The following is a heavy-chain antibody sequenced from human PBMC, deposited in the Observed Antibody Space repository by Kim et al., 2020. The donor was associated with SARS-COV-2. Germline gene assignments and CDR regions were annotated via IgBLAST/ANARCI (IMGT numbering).Heavy chain of an antibody. V-gene: IGHV4-34*01. D-gene: IGHD6-19*01. J-gene: IGHJ4*02. Sequence: STPSLKSRVTISVDTSKSQFSLKLSSVTAADTAVYYCARVGGTLPYYFDYWGQGTLVTVSS. CDR3: ARVGGTLPYYFDY.